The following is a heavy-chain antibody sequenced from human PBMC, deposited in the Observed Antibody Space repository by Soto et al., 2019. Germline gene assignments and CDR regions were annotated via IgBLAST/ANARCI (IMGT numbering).Heavy chain of an antibody. CDR1: GFTFSSYS. D-gene: IGHD6-19*01. Sequence: GGSLRLSCAASGFTFSSYSMNWVRQAPGKGLEWVSSISSSSSYIYYADSVKGRFTISRDNAKNSLYLQMNSLRAEDTAVYYCARTYIEQWLDDYFDYWGQGTLVTVSS. CDR3: ARTYIEQWLDDYFDY. V-gene: IGHV3-21*01. CDR2: ISSSSSYI. J-gene: IGHJ4*02.